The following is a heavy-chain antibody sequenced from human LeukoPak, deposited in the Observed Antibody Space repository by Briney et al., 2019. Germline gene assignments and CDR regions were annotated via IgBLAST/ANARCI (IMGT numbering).Heavy chain of an antibody. J-gene: IGHJ6*03. D-gene: IGHD6-19*01. CDR2: INPNSGGT. Sequence: ASVKVSCKASGYSFTSYYIHWVRLAPGQGLEWMGVINPNSGGTNYAQKFQGRVTMTRDTSISTAYMELSRLRSDDTAVYYCARDLAGAVAGYYYYYYMDVWGKGTTVTISS. CDR3: ARDLAGAVAGYYYYYYMDV. V-gene: IGHV1-2*02. CDR1: GYSFTSYY.